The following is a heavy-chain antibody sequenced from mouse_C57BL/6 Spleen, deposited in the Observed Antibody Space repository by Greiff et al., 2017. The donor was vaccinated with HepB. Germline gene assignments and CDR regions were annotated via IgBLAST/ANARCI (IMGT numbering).Heavy chain of an antibody. CDR3: ARHLLSYFDY. J-gene: IGHJ2*01. V-gene: IGHV5-6*01. Sequence: EVKLMESGGDLVKPGGSLKLSCAASGFTFSSYGMSWVRQTPDKRLEWVATISSGGSYTYYPDSVKGRFTIARDNAKNTPYLQMSSLKSEDTAMYYCARHLLSYFDYWGQGTTLTVSS. CDR2: ISSGGSYT. D-gene: IGHD2-1*01. CDR1: GFTFSSYG.